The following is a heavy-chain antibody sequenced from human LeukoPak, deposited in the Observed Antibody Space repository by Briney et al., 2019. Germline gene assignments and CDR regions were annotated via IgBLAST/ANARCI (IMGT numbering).Heavy chain of an antibody. CDR3: ASYVPRGFDY. J-gene: IGHJ4*02. CDR2: IYYSGST. Sequence: PSETLSLTCTVPGGSISSYYWSWIRQPPGKGLEWIGSIYYSGSTYYNPSLKSRVTISVDTSKNQFSLKLSSVTAADTAVYYCASYVPRGFDYWGQGTLVTVSS. V-gene: IGHV4-59*01. CDR1: GGSISSYY. D-gene: IGHD3-10*02.